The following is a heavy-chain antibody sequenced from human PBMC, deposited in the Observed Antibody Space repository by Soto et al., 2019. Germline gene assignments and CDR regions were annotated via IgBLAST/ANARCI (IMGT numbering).Heavy chain of an antibody. Sequence: PGGSLRLSCAASGFTFSSYDMHWVRQATGKGLERVSAIGTAGDTYYPGSVKGRFTISRENAKNSLYLQMNSLRAEDTAVYYCARALSVTTEFDYWGQGTLVTVSS. CDR3: ARALSVTTEFDY. V-gene: IGHV3-13*01. CDR2: IGTAGDT. J-gene: IGHJ4*02. D-gene: IGHD4-17*01. CDR1: GFTFSSYD.